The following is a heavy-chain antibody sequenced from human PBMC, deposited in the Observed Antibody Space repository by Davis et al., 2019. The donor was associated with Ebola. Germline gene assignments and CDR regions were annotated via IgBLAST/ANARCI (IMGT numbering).Heavy chain of an antibody. J-gene: IGHJ2*01. CDR3: ARALYYDVDLLQWYFDL. CDR2: IYYSGST. D-gene: IGHD3-22*01. V-gene: IGHV4-59*12. CDR1: GGSISSYY. Sequence: SETLSLTCTVSGGSISSYYWSWIRQPPGKGLEWIGYIYYSGSTNYNPSLKSRVTISVDTSKNQFSLRLTSVTAADTAIYYCARALYYDVDLLQWYFDLWGRGTLVTVSS.